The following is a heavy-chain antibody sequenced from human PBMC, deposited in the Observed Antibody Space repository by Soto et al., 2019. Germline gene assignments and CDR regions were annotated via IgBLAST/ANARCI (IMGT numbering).Heavy chain of an antibody. Sequence: QVQLQESGPGLVKPSGTLSLTCAVSGVSIVSNNWWTWVRQPPGKGLEWIGEIYHSGSTKYNTSLKSRVTISVDKSKNQFSLILSSVTAADTAVYYCATCQLGEYYYATDVWGQGTTVTVSS. J-gene: IGHJ6*02. V-gene: IGHV4-4*02. CDR2: IYHSGST. D-gene: IGHD7-27*01. CDR3: ATCQLGEYYYATDV. CDR1: GVSIVSNNW.